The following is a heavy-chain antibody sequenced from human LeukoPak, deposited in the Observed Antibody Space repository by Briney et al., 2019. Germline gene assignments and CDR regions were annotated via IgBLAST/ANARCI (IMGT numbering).Heavy chain of an antibody. D-gene: IGHD2-2*01. V-gene: IGHV3-49*04. CDR2: IRSKAYGWTT. CDR1: GFTFGAYA. Sequence: LPGRSLRLSCTASGFTFGAYAMSWVRQAPGKGLEWVGLIRSKAYGWTTEYAASVKGRFTISRDDSKSIAYLQMNSLKTEDKAVYYCTRSQNVVVPAATNWFDPWGQGTLVTVSS. CDR3: TRSQNVVVPAATNWFDP. J-gene: IGHJ5*02.